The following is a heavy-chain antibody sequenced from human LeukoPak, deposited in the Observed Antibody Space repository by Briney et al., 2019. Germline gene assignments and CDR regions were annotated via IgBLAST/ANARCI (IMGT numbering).Heavy chain of an antibody. Sequence: VASVKVSCKASGYTFTGYYMHWVRQAPGQGLEWMGWINPNSGGTNYAQKFQGRVTMTRDTSISTAYMELSRLRSDDTAVYYCAREGLRPDSSGWYPNDYWGQGTLVTVSS. CDR2: INPNSGGT. J-gene: IGHJ4*02. V-gene: IGHV1-2*02. CDR3: AREGLRPDSSGWYPNDY. CDR1: GYTFTGYY. D-gene: IGHD6-19*01.